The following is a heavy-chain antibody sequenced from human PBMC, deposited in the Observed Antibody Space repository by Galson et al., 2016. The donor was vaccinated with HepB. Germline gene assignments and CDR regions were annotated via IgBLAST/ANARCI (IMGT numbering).Heavy chain of an antibody. V-gene: IGHV3-33*06. CDR2: IWYDGSNK. D-gene: IGHD3-3*01. CDR1: GFTFSSYG. J-gene: IGHJ4*02. Sequence: SLRLSCAASGFTFSSYGMHWVRQAPGKGLEWVAIIWYDGSNKYYADSVKGRFTISRDNSKSTLYLQMNSLRVEDTAVYYCVEGEYGQRFLVWLAPFDYWGQGALVTVSS. CDR3: VEGEYGQRFLVWLAPFDY.